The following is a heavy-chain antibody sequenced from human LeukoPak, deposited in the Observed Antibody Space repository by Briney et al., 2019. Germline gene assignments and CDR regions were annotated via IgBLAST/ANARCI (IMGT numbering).Heavy chain of an antibody. CDR2: INPSGGST. D-gene: IGHD5-24*01. J-gene: IGHJ4*02. V-gene: IGHV1-46*01. Sequence: GASVKVSCKASGGTFSSYGISWVRQAPGQGLEWMGIINPSGGSTSYAQKFQGRVTMTRDTSTSTVYMELSSLRSEDTAVYYCARVGYNVLMGFDYWGQGTLVTVSS. CDR1: GGTFSSYG. CDR3: ARVGYNVLMGFDY.